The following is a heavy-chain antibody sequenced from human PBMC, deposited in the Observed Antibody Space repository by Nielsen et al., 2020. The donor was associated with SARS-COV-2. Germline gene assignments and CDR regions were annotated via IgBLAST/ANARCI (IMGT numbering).Heavy chain of an antibody. CDR3: ARADYGRLADAFDI. J-gene: IGHJ3*02. Sequence: SETLSLTCTISSASINNFYWSWIRQPPGKGLEWIGYIHYTGSTKHNPSLRSRATILVDTSKKQISLMLSPVTAADTAIYYCARADYGRLADAFDIWGQGTAVTVSS. V-gene: IGHV4-59*01. CDR2: IHYTGST. D-gene: IGHD4-17*01. CDR1: SASINNFY.